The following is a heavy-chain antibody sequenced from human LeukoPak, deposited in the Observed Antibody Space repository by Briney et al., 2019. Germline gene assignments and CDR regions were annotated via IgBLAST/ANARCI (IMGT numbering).Heavy chain of an antibody. V-gene: IGHV4-4*02. Sequence: GSLRLSCAASGFTFSSYSMNWVRQPPGKGLEWIGEIYHSGSTNYNPSLKSRVTISVDKSKNQFSLKLSSVTAADTAVYYCARRGLVRGVPDWGQGTLVTVSS. J-gene: IGHJ4*02. CDR1: GFTFSSYSM. CDR3: ARRGLVRGVPD. D-gene: IGHD3-10*01. CDR2: IYHSGST.